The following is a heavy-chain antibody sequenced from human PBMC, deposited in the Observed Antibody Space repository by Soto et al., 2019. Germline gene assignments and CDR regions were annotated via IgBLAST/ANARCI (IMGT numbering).Heavy chain of an antibody. J-gene: IGHJ4*01. V-gene: IGHV4-59*01. CDR2: IFHSGNA. Sequence: SETLSLTCTVSGGSIRNVYWSWIRQAPGKGLEWIGFIFHSGNAKYNPSLKGRVTISVGTSKNQCSLSLDSVTSEDAAVYFCAKARAPPHPFDSWGQGTLVTVSS. CDR1: GGSIRNVY. CDR3: AKARAPPHPFDS.